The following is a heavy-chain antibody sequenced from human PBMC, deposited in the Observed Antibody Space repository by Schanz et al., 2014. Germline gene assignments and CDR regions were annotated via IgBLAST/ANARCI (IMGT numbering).Heavy chain of an antibody. Sequence: QVQLQESGPGLVKPSETLSLTCTVSGASISFYDWNWIRQSPGKGLEWIGYIYHSGSPIYNPSLQSRVTISIHTPNTKFSLKMESVTAADTAMYFCARQGDVYRLDYWGQGTLVTVTS. D-gene: IGHD1-26*01. V-gene: IGHV4-59*08. CDR3: ARQGDVYRLDY. CDR2: IYHSGSP. J-gene: IGHJ4*02. CDR1: GASISFYD.